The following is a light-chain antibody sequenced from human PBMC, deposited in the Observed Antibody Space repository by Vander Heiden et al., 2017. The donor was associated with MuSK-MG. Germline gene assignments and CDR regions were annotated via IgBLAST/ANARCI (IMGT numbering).Light chain of an antibody. CDR1: QGISGY. CDR3: QQSYTTPRT. Sequence: DIQMTQSPSSLSASIGDRVTITCRSSQGISGYLNWYQQKPGKAPKLLIYAESSLSDGVPSRFRGSGSGTHFTLTIIILQPEDFATYFCQQSYTTPRTFGLGTKVEL. V-gene: IGKV1-39*01. CDR2: AES. J-gene: IGKJ1*01.